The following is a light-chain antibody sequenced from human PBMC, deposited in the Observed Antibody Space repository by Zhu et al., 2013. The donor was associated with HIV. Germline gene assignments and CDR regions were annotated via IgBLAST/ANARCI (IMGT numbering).Light chain of an antibody. CDR1: QSVSNK. Sequence: EIVMTQSPGTLSVSPGERATLSCRASQSVSNKLAWYQQKFGQPPRLLIYDASTRATGIPARFSGSGSGTEFTLTISSLQSEDFAVYYCQHYKTALRTFGQGTKVEIK. V-gene: IGKV3-15*01. CDR2: DAS. CDR3: QHYKTALRT. J-gene: IGKJ1*01.